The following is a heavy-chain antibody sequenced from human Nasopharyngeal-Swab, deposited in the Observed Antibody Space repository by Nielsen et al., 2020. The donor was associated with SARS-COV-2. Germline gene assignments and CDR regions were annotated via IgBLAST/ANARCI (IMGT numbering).Heavy chain of an antibody. J-gene: IGHJ4*02. D-gene: IGHD2-15*01. CDR1: GYSFTTYT. Sequence: ASVKVSCKASGYSFTTYTMNWVRQAPGQGLVWMGWINTNTGNPTYAQGFTGRFVFSLDTSVSTAYLQISSLKAEDTAVYYCATETYCSGGSCQDYWGQGTLVTVSS. V-gene: IGHV7-4-1*02. CDR3: ATETYCSGGSCQDY. CDR2: INTNTGNP.